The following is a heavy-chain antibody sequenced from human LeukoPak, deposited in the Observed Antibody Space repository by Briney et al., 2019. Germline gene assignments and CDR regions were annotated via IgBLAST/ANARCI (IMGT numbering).Heavy chain of an antibody. CDR1: GGSFSGYY. CDR2: IYYSGST. Sequence: SETLSLTCAVYGGSFSGYYWSWIRQPPGKGLEWIGYIYYSGSTNYNPSLKSRVTISVDTSKNQFSLKLSSVTAADTAVYYCARTNYDYVWGSYRYRYYFDYWGQGTLVTVSS. V-gene: IGHV4-59*08. J-gene: IGHJ4*02. D-gene: IGHD3-16*02. CDR3: ARTNYDYVWGSYRYRYYFDY.